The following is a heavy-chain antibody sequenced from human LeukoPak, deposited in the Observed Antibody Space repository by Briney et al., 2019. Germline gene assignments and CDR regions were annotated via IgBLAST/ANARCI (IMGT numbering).Heavy chain of an antibody. D-gene: IGHD4-17*01. CDR1: GYIFSRSA. V-gene: IGHV7-4-1*02. J-gene: IGHJ4*02. CDR3: ARSLTYAGAHRPFAD. Sequence: ASVKVSCKTSGYIFSRSAMIWVRQAPGQGLEWMGWINTNTGNPTYAQGFTGPFVFSLDPSVSTAYLQISSIEPENTAIYYCARSLTYAGAHRPFADWSQGTLVTV. CDR2: INTNTGNP.